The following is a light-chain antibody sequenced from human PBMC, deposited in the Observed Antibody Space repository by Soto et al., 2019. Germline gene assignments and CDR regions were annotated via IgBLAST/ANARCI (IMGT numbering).Light chain of an antibody. Sequence: IVMTQSPVTMSVSPGERATLSCRASQDIVSNVAWYQQRPGQAPRLLIYGASTRATDIPARFSGSGSGTEFTLIISGLQSADSAVYYCQQYSNWPPRLTFGGGTKVEMK. CDR1: QDIVSN. J-gene: IGKJ4*01. CDR2: GAS. CDR3: QQYSNWPPRLT. V-gene: IGKV3-15*01.